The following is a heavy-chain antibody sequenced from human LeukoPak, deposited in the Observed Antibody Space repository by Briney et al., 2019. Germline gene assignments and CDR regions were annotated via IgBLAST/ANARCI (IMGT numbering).Heavy chain of an antibody. CDR2: MNPNSGNT. CDR3: ARGLEMATIPGGY. J-gene: IGHJ4*02. CDR1: GYTFNSYE. D-gene: IGHD5-24*01. V-gene: IGHV1-8*01. Sequence: ASVKVSCKASGYTFNSYEINRVRHATGPGLEWRGWMNPNSGNTGYAQKFQGRVTMTRNTSISTAYMELSSLGSEDTAVYYCARGLEMATIPGGYWGQGTLVTVSS.